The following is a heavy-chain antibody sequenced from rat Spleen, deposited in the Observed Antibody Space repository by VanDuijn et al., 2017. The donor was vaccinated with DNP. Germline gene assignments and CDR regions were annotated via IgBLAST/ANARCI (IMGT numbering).Heavy chain of an antibody. J-gene: IGHJ4*01. D-gene: IGHD4-3*01. CDR3: GRDLIIRDTTSAMDA. Sequence: VQLMESGPGRVQPSQTLSLTCTVSGFSLTDYSVHWVRQPPGKVLEWIAAISSGGSTDYNSALKSRLSISRDTSKSQVFLKMNSVQTEDTAIYYCGRDLIIRDTTSAMDAWGQGTSVTVSS. CDR1: GFSLTDYS. CDR2: ISSGGST. V-gene: IGHV2-19*01.